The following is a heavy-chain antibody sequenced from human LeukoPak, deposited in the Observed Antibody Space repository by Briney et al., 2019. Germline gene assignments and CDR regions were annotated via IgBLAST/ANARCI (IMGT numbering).Heavy chain of an antibody. CDR3: ARGAFGVYAFDI. D-gene: IGHD3-3*01. Sequence: TGGSLRLSCEASGFTFSTYWMHWVRQAPGKGLVWVSRITPDGTSTTYADSVKGRFTISRDNAKNTLYVQMNSLRAEDTAVYYCARGAFGVYAFDIWGQGTMVTVSS. CDR2: ITPDGTST. J-gene: IGHJ3*02. V-gene: IGHV3-74*01. CDR1: GFTFSTYW.